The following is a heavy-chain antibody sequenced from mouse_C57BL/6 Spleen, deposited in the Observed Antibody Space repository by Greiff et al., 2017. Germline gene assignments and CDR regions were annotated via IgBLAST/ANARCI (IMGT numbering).Heavy chain of an antibody. CDR3: ARDYYGSSYVDYYAMDY. V-gene: IGHV1-19*01. CDR2: INPYNGGT. CDR1: GYTFTDYY. D-gene: IGHD1-1*01. J-gene: IGHJ4*01. Sequence: EVKLQQSGPVLVKPGASVKMSCKASGYTFTDYYMNWVKQSHGKSLEWIGVINPYNGGTSYNQKFKGKATLTVDKSSSTAYMELNSLTSEDSAVYYWARDYYGSSYVDYYAMDYWGQGTSVTVSS.